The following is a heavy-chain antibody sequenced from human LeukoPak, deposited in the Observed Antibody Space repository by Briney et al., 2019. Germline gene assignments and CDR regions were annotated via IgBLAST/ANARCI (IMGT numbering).Heavy chain of an antibody. CDR2: MNSSSGNT. Sequence: ASVKVSCKASGYTFTSYDILWVRQATGQGPEWMGWMNSSSGNTGYAQKFQGRVTMTRDTSINTAYMELHSLTSEDTAVYYCARGRGGTVVRGYLDYWGQGTLVTVSS. J-gene: IGHJ4*02. CDR3: ARGRGGTVVRGYLDY. D-gene: IGHD3-10*01. V-gene: IGHV1-8*01. CDR1: GYTFTSYD.